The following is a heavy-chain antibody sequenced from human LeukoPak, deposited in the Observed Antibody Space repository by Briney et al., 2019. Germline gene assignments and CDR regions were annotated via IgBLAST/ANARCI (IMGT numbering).Heavy chain of an antibody. CDR3: ARETFYDYVWGSYRYD. D-gene: IGHD3-16*02. CDR2: ISAYNGNT. Sequence: GASVKVSCKASGGTFSSYAISWVRQAPGQGLEWMGWISAYNGNTNYAQKLQGRVTMTTDTSTSTAYMELRSLRSDDTAAYYCARETFYDYVWGSYRYDWGQGTLVTVSS. CDR1: GGTFSSYA. J-gene: IGHJ4*02. V-gene: IGHV1-18*01.